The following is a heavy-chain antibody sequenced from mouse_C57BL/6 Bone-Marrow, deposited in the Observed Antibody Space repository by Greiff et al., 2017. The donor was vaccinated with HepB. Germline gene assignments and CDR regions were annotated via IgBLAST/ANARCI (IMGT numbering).Heavy chain of an antibody. D-gene: IGHD2-4*01. V-gene: IGHV1-42*01. CDR2: INPSTGGT. J-gene: IGHJ2*01. CDR1: GYSFTGYY. CDR3: ARADSYYFDY. Sequence: VQLQQSGPELVKPGASVKISCKASGYSFTGYYMNWVKQSPEKSLEWIGEINPSTGGTTYNQKFKAKATLTVDKSSSTAYMQLKSLTSEDSAVYYCARADSYYFDYWGQGTTLTVSS.